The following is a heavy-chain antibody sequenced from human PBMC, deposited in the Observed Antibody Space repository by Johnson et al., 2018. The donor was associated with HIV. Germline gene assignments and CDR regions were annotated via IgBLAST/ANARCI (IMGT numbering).Heavy chain of an antibody. Sequence: VQLVESGGGLVQPGGSLRLSCAASGFTFSSYAMSWVRQAPGKGLEWVSAISGSGGSTYYADSVKGRFTISRDNAKNSLYLQMNSMRAEDTAVYSCTTDWVSYHEYAFEIWGQGTMVTVSS. J-gene: IGHJ3*02. D-gene: IGHD1-26*01. V-gene: IGHV3-23*04. CDR1: GFTFSSYA. CDR2: ISGSGGST. CDR3: TTDWVSYHEYAFEI.